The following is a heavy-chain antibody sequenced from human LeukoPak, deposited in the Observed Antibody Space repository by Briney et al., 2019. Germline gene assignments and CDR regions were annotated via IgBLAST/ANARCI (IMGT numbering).Heavy chain of an antibody. J-gene: IGHJ6*02. D-gene: IGHD2-21*01. V-gene: IGHV3-66*01. CDR3: SRDGGFLLGMVV. CDR1: GFTVTDNY. CDR2: IYSGNVA. Sequence: QAGGSLRLSCAASGFTVTDNYMSWVRQAPGKGLEWVSVIYSGNVAYYAESAKGRFTVSRDKSKNELYLQMNNLRVEDTGVYYCSRDGGFLLGMVVWGQGTTVTVSS.